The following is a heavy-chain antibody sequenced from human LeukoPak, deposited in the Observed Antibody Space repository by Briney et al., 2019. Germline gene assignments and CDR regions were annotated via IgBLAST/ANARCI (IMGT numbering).Heavy chain of an antibody. Sequence: GASVKVSCKASGGTFSSYAISWVRQAPGQGLEWMGRIIPILGIANYAQKFQGRVTITADKSTSTAYMELSSLRSEDTAVYYCAREEPWYYDSSGYYPSRVGFDYWGQGTLVTVSS. CDR2: IIPILGIA. V-gene: IGHV1-69*04. D-gene: IGHD3-22*01. CDR1: GGTFSSYA. CDR3: AREEPWYYDSSGYYPSRVGFDY. J-gene: IGHJ4*02.